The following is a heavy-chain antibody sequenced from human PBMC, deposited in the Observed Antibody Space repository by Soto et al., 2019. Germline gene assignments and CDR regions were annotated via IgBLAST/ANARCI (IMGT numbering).Heavy chain of an antibody. J-gene: IGHJ6*03. D-gene: IGHD1-26*01. CDR1: GGSISSGGYY. CDR3: ARRTREDYYYYYMDV. CDR2: IYYSGST. V-gene: IGHV4-61*08. Sequence: PSETLSLTCTVSGGSISSGGYYWSWIRQHPGKGLEWIGYIYYSGSTNYNPSLKSRVTISVDTSKNQFSLKLSSVTAADTAVYYCARRTREDYYYYYMDVWGKGTTVTVSS.